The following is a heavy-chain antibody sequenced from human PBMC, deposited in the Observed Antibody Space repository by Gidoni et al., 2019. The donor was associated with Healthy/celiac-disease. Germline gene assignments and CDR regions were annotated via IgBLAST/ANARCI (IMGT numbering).Heavy chain of an antibody. J-gene: IGHJ4*02. CDR2: ISSSSTTI. CDR3: ARDRERLPRAATGFDY. D-gene: IGHD6-13*01. CDR1: GFTFKTYS. Sequence: EVQLVESGGGLVQPGGSLRLSCAASGFTFKTYSMNWVRQAPGKGLEWVSYISSSSTTIYYADSVKGRITISRDNAKNSLYLQMNSLRDDDTAVYYCARDRERLPRAATGFDYWGLGTLVTVSS. V-gene: IGHV3-48*02.